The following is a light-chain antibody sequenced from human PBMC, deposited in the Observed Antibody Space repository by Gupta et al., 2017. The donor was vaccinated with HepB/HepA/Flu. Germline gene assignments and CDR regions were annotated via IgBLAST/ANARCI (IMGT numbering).Light chain of an antibody. CDR1: QAISSY. Sequence: DIQLTQSPSFLSASVGDRVTITCRASQAISSYLAWYQQRPGKAPNLLIYPASTLQRGVPSRFSGSGSGTEFTLTISSLQPEDSATYYCQQVDNFPFTFGPGTKVEIK. J-gene: IGKJ3*01. V-gene: IGKV1-9*01. CDR3: QQVDNFPFT. CDR2: PAS.